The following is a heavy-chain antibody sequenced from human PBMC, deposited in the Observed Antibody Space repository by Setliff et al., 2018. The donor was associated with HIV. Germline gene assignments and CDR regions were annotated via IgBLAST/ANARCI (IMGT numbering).Heavy chain of an antibody. J-gene: IGHJ4*02. CDR1: GGSFSGYY. CDR2: INHVGST. Sequence: SETLSLTCAVYGGSFSGYYWSFIRQPPGKGLEWIGEINHVGSTHYNPSLKSRVIISVETSKNQFSLKLTSVTAADTALYFYARQERYCTSADCYRYFNYWGQGTLVTVSS. CDR3: ARQERYCTSADCYRYFNY. D-gene: IGHD2-2*02. V-gene: IGHV4-34*01.